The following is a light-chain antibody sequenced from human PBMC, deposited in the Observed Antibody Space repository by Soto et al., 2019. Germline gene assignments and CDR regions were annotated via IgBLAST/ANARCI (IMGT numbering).Light chain of an antibody. CDR1: SSDVGGYNY. V-gene: IGLV2-8*01. CDR2: EVN. Sequence: QSSLTQPPSAFGSPGQSVAISCPGTSSDVGGYNYVSWYQQHPGKAPKLMVYEVNKRPSGVPDRFSGSKSGNTASLTVSGLQAEDEADYYCSSYAGSSNVFGTGTKVTVL. J-gene: IGLJ1*01. CDR3: SSYAGSSNV.